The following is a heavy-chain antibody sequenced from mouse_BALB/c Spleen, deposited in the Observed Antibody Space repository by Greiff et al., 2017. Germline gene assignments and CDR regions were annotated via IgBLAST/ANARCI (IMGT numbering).Heavy chain of an antibody. D-gene: IGHD1-1*01. CDR3: ARYYGSSYVDWFAY. V-gene: IGHV14-1*02. CDR1: GFNIKDYY. J-gene: IGHJ3*01. CDR2: IDPENGNT. Sequence: EVQLQQSGAELVRPGALVKLSCKASGFNIKDYYMHWVKQRPEQGLEWIGWIDPENGNTIYDPKFQGKASITADTSSNTAYLQLSSLTSEDTAVYYCARYYGSSYVDWFAYWGQGTLVTVSA.